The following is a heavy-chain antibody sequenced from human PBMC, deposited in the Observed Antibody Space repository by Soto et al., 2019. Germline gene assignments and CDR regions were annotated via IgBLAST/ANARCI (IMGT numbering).Heavy chain of an antibody. CDR1: GGSISSYY. CDR2: IYYSGST. CDR3: ARQGYSSGWYDY. D-gene: IGHD6-19*01. Sequence: QVQLQESGPGLVKPSETLSLTCTVSGGSISSYYWSWIRQPPGKGLEWIGYIYYSGSTNYNPSLRSRVTISVDTSKNQFSPKLSSVTAADTAVYYCARQGYSSGWYDYWGQGTLVTVSS. J-gene: IGHJ4*02. V-gene: IGHV4-59*08.